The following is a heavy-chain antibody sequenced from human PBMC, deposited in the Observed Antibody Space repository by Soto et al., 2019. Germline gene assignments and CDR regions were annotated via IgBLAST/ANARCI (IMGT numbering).Heavy chain of an antibody. CDR3: ARSVGWYAIDY. V-gene: IGHV4-4*02. Sequence: QVLLQESGPGLVQPSGTLSLSCAVSGGSISSSHFWGWVRQPPGKGLEWVGDISHSGSVNYNPSLKSRVTISIDKSKQQFSLKLNAVAAADTAVYYCARSVGWYAIDYWGQGTLVIVSS. CDR1: GGSISSSHF. CDR2: ISHSGSV. J-gene: IGHJ4*02. D-gene: IGHD6-19*01.